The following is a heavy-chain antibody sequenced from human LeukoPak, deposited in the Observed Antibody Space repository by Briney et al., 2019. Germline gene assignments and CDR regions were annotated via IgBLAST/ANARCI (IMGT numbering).Heavy chain of an antibody. V-gene: IGHV3-30*04. D-gene: IGHD6-13*01. CDR2: ISYDGSNK. J-gene: IGHJ6*03. CDR3: ARGKIAADYYYYYMDV. Sequence: PGGSLRLSCAASGFTFSSYAMHWVRQAPGKGLEWVAVISYDGSNKYYADSVKGRFTISRDNARNALYLQMNSLRTEDTAVYYCARGKIAADYYYYYMDVWGKGTTVTVSS. CDR1: GFTFSSYA.